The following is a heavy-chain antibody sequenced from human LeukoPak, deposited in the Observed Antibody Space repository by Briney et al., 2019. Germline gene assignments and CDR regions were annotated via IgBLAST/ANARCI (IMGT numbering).Heavy chain of an antibody. CDR2: INPSGGST. D-gene: IGHD4-17*01. CDR1: GYTFTSYY. CDR3: AREGDEYGEPFIDY. Sequence: ASVKVSCKASGYTFTSYYMHWVRQAPGRGLEWMGIINPSGGSTSYAQKFQGRVTMTGDMSTSTVYMELKSLRSEATAVYYCAREGDEYGEPFIDYWGPGTLVTVSS. V-gene: IGHV1-46*01. J-gene: IGHJ4*02.